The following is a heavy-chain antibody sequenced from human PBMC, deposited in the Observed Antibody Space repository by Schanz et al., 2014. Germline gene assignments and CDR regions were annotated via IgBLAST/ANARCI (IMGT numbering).Heavy chain of an antibody. CDR3: ARGLIAAAGGAFDY. CDR2: ISGSGGNT. J-gene: IGHJ4*02. D-gene: IGHD6-13*01. CDR1: GFTFRGYA. V-gene: IGHV3-23*01. Sequence: EVQLLESGGGLVQPGGSLRLSCAASGFTFRGYAMSWVRQAPGRGLEWVSIISGSGGNTYYADAVRGRFTISRDNSKTTVYLQMNSLRAEDTAVYYCARGLIAAAGGAFDYWGQGTLVDVSA.